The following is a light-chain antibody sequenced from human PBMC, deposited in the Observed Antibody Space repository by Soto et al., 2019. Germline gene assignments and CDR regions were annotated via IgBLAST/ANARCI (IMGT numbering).Light chain of an antibody. CDR2: EGS. Sequence: QSVLTQPASVSGSPGQSITISCTGTSSDVGGYKYVSWYQQHPGKAPKLMIYEGSNRPSGVSNRFSASKSGNTASLTISGLQAEDEADYYYISYTSRSTYVCGTGTKVTVL. CDR3: ISYTSRSTYV. J-gene: IGLJ1*01. V-gene: IGLV2-14*01. CDR1: SSDVGGYKY.